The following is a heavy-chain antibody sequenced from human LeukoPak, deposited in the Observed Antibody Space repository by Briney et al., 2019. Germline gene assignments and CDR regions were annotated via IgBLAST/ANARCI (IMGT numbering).Heavy chain of an antibody. CDR1: GGTTDDYG. CDR3: VKALSSNWYSFDY. D-gene: IGHD6-13*01. J-gene: IGHJ4*02. V-gene: IGHV3-20*04. Sequence: PGGSLRLSCVAAGGTTDDYGMSWVRQAPGKGLEWVSGVNWDGTNTYYAGSVKGRFTISRDSAEKSLYLQMNSLRDDDTAFYYCVKALSSNWYSFDYWGQGTLVTVSS. CDR2: VNWDGTNT.